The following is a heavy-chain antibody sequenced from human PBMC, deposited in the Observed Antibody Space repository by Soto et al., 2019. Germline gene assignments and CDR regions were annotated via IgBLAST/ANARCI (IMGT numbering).Heavy chain of an antibody. J-gene: IGHJ4*02. D-gene: IGHD2-21*02. CDR1: GGSFSGDY. Sequence: SETLSLTCAVYGGSFSGDYWSWIRQPPGKGLEWIGEINHSGNTNHNPSLKSRVTISVDRSKNQFSLKLSSVTAADTAVYYCERGGRGXPSGLDYWGQGILVTVSS. CDR2: INHSGNT. V-gene: IGHV4-34*01. CDR3: ERGGRGXPSGLDY.